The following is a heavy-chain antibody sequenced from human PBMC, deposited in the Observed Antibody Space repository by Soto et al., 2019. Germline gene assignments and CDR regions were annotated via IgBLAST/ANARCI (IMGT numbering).Heavy chain of an antibody. V-gene: IGHV1-69*13. CDR3: ATSKASSQAKRGFDY. Sequence: SVKVSCKASGYTFTGYYMHWVRQAPVQGLEWMGGIIPIFGTANYAQKFQGRVTITADESTSTAYMELSSLRSEDTAVYYCATSKASSQAKRGFDYWGQGTLVTVSS. CDR1: GYTFTGYY. CDR2: IIPIFGTA. J-gene: IGHJ4*02. D-gene: IGHD3-10*01.